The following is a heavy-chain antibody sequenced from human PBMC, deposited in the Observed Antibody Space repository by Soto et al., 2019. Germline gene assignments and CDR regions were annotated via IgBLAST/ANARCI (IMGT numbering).Heavy chain of an antibody. CDR3: ARAPLYGSGSYIVSYYYGMDV. CDR2: INHSGST. V-gene: IGHV4-34*01. Sequence: SETLSLTCAVYGGSFSGYYWSWIRQPPGKGLEWIGEINHSGSTNYNPSLKSRVTISVDTSKNQFSLKLSSVTAADTAVYYCARAPLYGSGSYIVSYYYGMDVWGYGTTVTVSS. CDR1: GGSFSGYY. D-gene: IGHD3-10*01. J-gene: IGHJ6*04.